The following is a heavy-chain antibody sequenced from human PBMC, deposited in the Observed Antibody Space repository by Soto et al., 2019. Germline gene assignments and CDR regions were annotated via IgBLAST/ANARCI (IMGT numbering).Heavy chain of an antibody. D-gene: IGHD4-17*01. V-gene: IGHV5-10-1*01. J-gene: IGHJ6*02. CDR3: ARYGCNEVYSYAMDA. Sequence: GESLKISCKGSGYSFTSYWISWVRQMPGKGLEWMGRIDPSDSYTNYSPSFQGHVTISADKSISTAYLQWSSLKASDTAMYYCARYGCNEVYSYAMDACGQGTTVSVS. CDR1: GYSFTSYW. CDR2: IDPSDSYT.